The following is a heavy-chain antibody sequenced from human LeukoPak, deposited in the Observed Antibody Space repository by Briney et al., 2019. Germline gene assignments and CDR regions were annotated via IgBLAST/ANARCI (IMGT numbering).Heavy chain of an antibody. CDR2: IRYDGSNK. Sequence: GGSLRLSCAASGFTFSSYGMHWVRQAPGKGLEWVAFIRYDGSNKYYADSVKGRFTISRDNSKNTLYLQMNSLRAEDTAVYYCARRRLLPSLETYYWGQGVLVTVSS. D-gene: IGHD3-3*01. J-gene: IGHJ4*02. V-gene: IGHV3-30*02. CDR3: ARRRLLPSLETYY. CDR1: GFTFSSYG.